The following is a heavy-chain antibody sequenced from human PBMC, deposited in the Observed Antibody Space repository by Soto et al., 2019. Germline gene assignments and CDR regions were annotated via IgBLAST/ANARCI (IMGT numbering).Heavy chain of an antibody. D-gene: IGHD2-21*02. CDR3: ARLEPGDYYFDY. J-gene: IGHJ4*02. V-gene: IGHV4-39*01. CDR2: IYHNGNT. Sequence: SETLSLTCSVSGGPISNTNYYWGWIRQPPGKGLEWIASIYHNGNTYYNPSLKSRVTISVDTSKNQFSLKLSSVTAADTAVYYCARLEPGDYYFDYWGQGTLVTVSS. CDR1: GGPISNTNYY.